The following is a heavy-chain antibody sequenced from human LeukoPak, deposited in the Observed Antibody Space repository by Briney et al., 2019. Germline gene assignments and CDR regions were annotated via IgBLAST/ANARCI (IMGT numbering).Heavy chain of an antibody. CDR3: ARVYYASWSGQPLSQHWLDP. CDR2: IIPIFATT. CDR1: GGTFSSYG. Sequence: SVKVSCKASGGTFSSYGISWVRQAPGQGLEWMGGIIPIFATTNYAQKFQGRVTITADESTRTAYMELRSLRSEDTAVYYCARVYYASWSGQPLSQHWLDPWGQGTLVTVSS. D-gene: IGHD3-3*01. J-gene: IGHJ5*02. V-gene: IGHV1-69*13.